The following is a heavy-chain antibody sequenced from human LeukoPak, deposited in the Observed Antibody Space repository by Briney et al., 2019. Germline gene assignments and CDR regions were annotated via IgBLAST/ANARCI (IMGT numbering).Heavy chain of an antibody. CDR3: ARDSSGYYYVNAFDI. CDR2: IYYSGST. Sequence: PSQTLSLTCTVSGGSINSGDYYWSWIRQPPGKGLEWIGYIYYSGSTYYNPSLKSRVTISVDTSKNQFSLKLSSVTAADTAVYYCARDSSGYYYVNAFDIWGQGTMVTVSS. CDR1: GGSINSGDYY. V-gene: IGHV4-30-4*01. J-gene: IGHJ3*02. D-gene: IGHD3-22*01.